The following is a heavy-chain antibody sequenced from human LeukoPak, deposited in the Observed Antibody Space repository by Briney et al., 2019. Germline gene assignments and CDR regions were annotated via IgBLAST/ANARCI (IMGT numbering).Heavy chain of an antibody. Sequence: PSETLSLTCAVYGGSFSGYYWSWIRQPPGKGLEWIGEINHSGSTNYNPSLKSRVTISVDTSKNQFSLKLSSVTAADTAVYYCARHPGVGSSTSYPLAGGGAFDIWGQGTMVTVSS. CDR3: ARHPGVGSSTSYPLAGGGAFDI. V-gene: IGHV4-34*01. D-gene: IGHD2-2*01. CDR2: INHSGST. J-gene: IGHJ3*02. CDR1: GGSFSGYY.